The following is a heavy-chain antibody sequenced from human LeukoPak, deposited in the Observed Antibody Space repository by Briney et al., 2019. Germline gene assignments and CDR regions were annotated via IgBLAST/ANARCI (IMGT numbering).Heavy chain of an antibody. Sequence: GASVKVSCKASGYTFSSHDMHWVRQAPGQGPEWMGRIDPGGGSASYAQKLQGRVTMTRDTSTSTIYMELSSLRSEDTAVYYCARVGRRPYDAFDMWGQGTMVTVSS. CDR1: GYTFSSHD. D-gene: IGHD1-1*01. V-gene: IGHV1-46*04. CDR3: ARVGRRPYDAFDM. CDR2: IDPGGGSA. J-gene: IGHJ3*02.